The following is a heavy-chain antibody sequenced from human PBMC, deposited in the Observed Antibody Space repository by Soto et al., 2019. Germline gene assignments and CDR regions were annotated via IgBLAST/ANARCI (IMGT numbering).Heavy chain of an antibody. V-gene: IGHV4-59*08. Sequence: QVQLQESGPGLVKPSETLSLTCTVSGGSISSYYWRWIRQPPGKGLEWIGYIYYSGSTNYNPSLKSRVTISVDTSKIPFSLKLSSVTAADTAVYYCARFNWYFDLWGRGTLVTVSS. J-gene: IGHJ2*01. CDR1: GGSISSYY. CDR3: ARFNWYFDL. CDR2: IYYSGST.